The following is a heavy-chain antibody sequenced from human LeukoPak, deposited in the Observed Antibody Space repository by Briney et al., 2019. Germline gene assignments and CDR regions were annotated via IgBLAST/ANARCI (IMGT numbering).Heavy chain of an antibody. CDR2: IYTSGST. Sequence: PSETLSLTCTVSGGSISSYYWSWLRQPAGKGLEWIGRIYTSGSTNYNPSLKSRVTMSVDTSKNQFSLKLSSVTAADTAVYYCARDGSMVRGVIISSYYYYYMDVWGKGTTVTISS. CDR3: ARDGSMVRGVIISSYYYYYMDV. J-gene: IGHJ6*03. D-gene: IGHD3-10*01. V-gene: IGHV4-4*07. CDR1: GGSISSYY.